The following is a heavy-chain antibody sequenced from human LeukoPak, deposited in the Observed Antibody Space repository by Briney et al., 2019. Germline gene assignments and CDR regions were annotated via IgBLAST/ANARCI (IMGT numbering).Heavy chain of an antibody. D-gene: IGHD3-22*01. J-gene: IGHJ4*02. CDR1: GFTFSIYA. Sequence: PGGSLRLSCAASGFTFSIYAMSWVRQAPGKGLEWVSAISGSGGSTYYADSVKGRFTISRDNSKNTLYLQMNSLRAEDTAVYYCAKALVTYYNDSSGYYNDYWGQGTLVTVSS. CDR3: AKALVTYYNDSSGYYNDY. CDR2: ISGSGGST. V-gene: IGHV3-23*01.